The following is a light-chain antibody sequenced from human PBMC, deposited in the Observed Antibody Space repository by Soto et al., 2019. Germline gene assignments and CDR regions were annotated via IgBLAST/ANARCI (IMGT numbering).Light chain of an antibody. CDR2: GAS. V-gene: IGKV3-15*01. CDR3: QQYNNWPPT. CDR1: QSVTSN. Sequence: EIVMTQSPATLSVSPGERATLSCRASQSVTSNLVWYQQKPGQAPRLLIYGASTRATGLPARFSGSGSGTEFTLTISSLQSEDFAVYYCQQYNNWPPTFGQGTKVEIK. J-gene: IGKJ1*01.